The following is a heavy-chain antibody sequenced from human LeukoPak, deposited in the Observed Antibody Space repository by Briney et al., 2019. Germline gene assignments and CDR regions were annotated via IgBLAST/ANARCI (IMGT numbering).Heavy chain of an antibody. D-gene: IGHD3-3*01. CDR2: ISSSSSTV. J-gene: IGHJ4*02. CDR1: GFTFSSYS. V-gene: IGHV3-48*01. Sequence: GGSLRLSCAASGFTFSSYSMNWVRQAPGKGLEWVSYISSSSSTVYYADSVKGRFTISRDNAKNSLYLQMNSLRAEDTAVYYCARDGRTIFGVVNYWGQGTLVTVSS. CDR3: ARDGRTIFGVVNY.